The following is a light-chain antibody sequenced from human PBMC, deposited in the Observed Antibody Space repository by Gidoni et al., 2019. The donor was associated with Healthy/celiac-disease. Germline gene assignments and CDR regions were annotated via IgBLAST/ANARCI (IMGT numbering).Light chain of an antibody. CDR3: QQFNSYPLT. CDR1: QGISSA. J-gene: IGKJ3*01. Sequence: AIQLPQSPSSLSASVGDRVTITCRASQGISSALAWCQQKPGKAPKLLIYDASSLESGVPSRFSGSGSGTDFTLTISSLQPEDFATYYCQQFNSYPLTFGPGTKVDIK. V-gene: IGKV1-13*02. CDR2: DAS.